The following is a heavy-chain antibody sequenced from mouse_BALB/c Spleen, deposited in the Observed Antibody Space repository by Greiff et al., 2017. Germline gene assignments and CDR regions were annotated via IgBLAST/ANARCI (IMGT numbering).Heavy chain of an antibody. Sequence: VQRVESGAELARPGASVKLSCKASGYTFTSYWLQWVKRRPGQGLEWIGAIYPGDGDTRYTKKFKGKATLTADKSSSTAYMQLSSLAAEDSAVYDCARGVTTAIDYWGQGTTLTVSS. V-gene: IGHV1-87*01. D-gene: IGHD1-2*01. CDR3: ARGVTTAIDY. J-gene: IGHJ2*01. CDR2: IYPGDGDT. CDR1: GYTFTSYW.